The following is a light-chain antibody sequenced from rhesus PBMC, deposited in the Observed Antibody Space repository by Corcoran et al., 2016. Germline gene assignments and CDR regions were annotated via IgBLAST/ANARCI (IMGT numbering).Light chain of an antibody. CDR2: DAS. J-gene: IGKJ1*01. V-gene: IGKV1-25*01. CDR1: QGISKY. CDR3: QQHKTYPPA. Sequence: DIQMTQSPSSLSASVGDTVTITCQASQGISKYLAWYQQKPGKAPKFLIYDASTLQSGVPSRFSGSGSGTECSLTISSLQPEDCATYYCQQHKTYPPAFGQGTKVEI.